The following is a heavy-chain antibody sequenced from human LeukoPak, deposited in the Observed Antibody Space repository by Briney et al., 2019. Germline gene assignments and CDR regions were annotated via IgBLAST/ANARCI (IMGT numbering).Heavy chain of an antibody. J-gene: IGHJ4*02. CDR3: ARHEYANYYFDY. Sequence: SETLSLTCTVSGGSIGSYYWSWIRQPPGKGLEWIGYIYYSGSTNYNASLKSRVTISVDTSKNQFSLKLSSVTAADTAVYYCARHEYANYYFDYWGQGTQVTVSS. D-gene: IGHD2-2*01. CDR2: IYYSGST. CDR1: GGSIGSYY. V-gene: IGHV4-59*08.